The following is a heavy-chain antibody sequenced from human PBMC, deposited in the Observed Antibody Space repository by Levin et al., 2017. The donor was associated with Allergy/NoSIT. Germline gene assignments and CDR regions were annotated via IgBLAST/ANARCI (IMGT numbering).Heavy chain of an antibody. D-gene: IGHD6-6*01. CDR1: GFSLSTSGMS. CDR2: INWDDDK. J-gene: IGHJ6*02. CDR3: ARVEYSTSSRYYYGMDV. V-gene: IGHV2-70*01. Sequence: SGPTLVKPTQTLTLTCTFSGFSLSTSGMSVSWIRQPPGKALEWLAVINWDDDKAYTTSLKTRLTISKDTSKNQVVLKMTNMDPVDTATYYCARVEYSTSSRYYYGMDVWGQGTTVTVSS.